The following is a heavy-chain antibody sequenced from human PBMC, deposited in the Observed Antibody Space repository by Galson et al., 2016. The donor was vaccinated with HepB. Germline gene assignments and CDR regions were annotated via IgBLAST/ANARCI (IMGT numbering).Heavy chain of an antibody. D-gene: IGHD1-26*01. CDR3: VTMAPSVGVAG. CDR1: GFTFSSYS. CDR2: ISGGSTTT. V-gene: IGHV3-48*01. Sequence: SLRLSCAASGFTFSSYSIHWVRQAPGKGLEWVSYISGGSTTTDYADSVKGRFTVSRDNARNSLYLQMNSLRVEDTAVYYCVTMAPSVGVAGWGQGTLVAVSS. J-gene: IGHJ4*02.